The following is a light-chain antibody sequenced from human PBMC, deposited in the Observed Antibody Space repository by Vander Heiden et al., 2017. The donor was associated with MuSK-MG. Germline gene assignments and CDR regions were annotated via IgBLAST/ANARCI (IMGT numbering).Light chain of an antibody. CDR1: RSNILNNF. CDR2: SNN. J-gene: IGLJ3*02. Sequence: QSVLTPPPSVSGTPGQRVTISCSGSRSNILNNFVYWYQVFPGTAPRVLIFSNNERASGVPDRVSSSKSGTSASLAISGLRSEDEADYYCGSWDDSLTVWVFGGGTKLTVL. V-gene: IGLV1-47*02. CDR3: GSWDDSLTVWV.